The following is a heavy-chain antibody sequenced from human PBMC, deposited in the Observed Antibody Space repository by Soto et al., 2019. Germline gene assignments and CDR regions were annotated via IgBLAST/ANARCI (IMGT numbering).Heavy chain of an antibody. J-gene: IGHJ4*02. CDR1: GGSISSGGYS. CDR3: ARDGVGYGSGSFEY. V-gene: IGHV4-30-2*01. Sequence: QLQLQESGSGLVKPSQTLSLTCAVSGGSISSGGYSWSWIRQPPGKDLEWIGYIYHSGNTYYNPALKSRVTISGDMSKNQFSLKLSSVTAADTAVYYCARDGVGYGSGSFEYWGQGPLVTVSS. CDR2: IYHSGNT. D-gene: IGHD3-10*01.